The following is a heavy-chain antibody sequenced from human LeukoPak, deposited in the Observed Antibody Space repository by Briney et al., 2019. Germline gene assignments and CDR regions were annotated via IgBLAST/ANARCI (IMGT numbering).Heavy chain of an antibody. V-gene: IGHV3-20*04. Sequence: GGSLRLSCAASGFTFSSYGMSWVRQAPGKGLEWVSGIDWSGGSTTYADSVKGRFSISRDRAKKSLYLQMNSLRAEDTALYYCARGRSAFDSSGRVTFDYWSQGTLVTVSS. CDR1: GFTFSSYG. CDR2: IDWSGGST. CDR3: ARGRSAFDSSGRVTFDY. J-gene: IGHJ4*02. D-gene: IGHD3-22*01.